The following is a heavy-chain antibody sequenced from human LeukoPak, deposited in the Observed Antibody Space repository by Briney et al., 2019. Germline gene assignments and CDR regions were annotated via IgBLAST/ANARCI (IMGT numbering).Heavy chain of an antibody. CDR1: GGPMNNCN. J-gene: IGHJ4*02. CDR3: ARSWAAKWELPGQFDS. V-gene: IGHV4-4*07. CDR2: VFSRGTT. Sequence: PSVTLSFTCTASGGPMNNCNWTWFAQSPEKALNGFGFVFSRGTTNFNPSFKSRLTMSIDTSKNQFSLRLSSVTAADTAVYFCARSWAAKWELPGQFDSWGQGRLVSVSS. D-gene: IGHD1-26*01.